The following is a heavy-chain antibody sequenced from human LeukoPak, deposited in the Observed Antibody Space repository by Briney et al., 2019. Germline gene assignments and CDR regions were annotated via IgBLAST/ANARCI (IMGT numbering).Heavy chain of an antibody. V-gene: IGHV4-61*02. J-gene: IGHJ4*02. CDR2: IYTSGST. CDR1: GGFISSGSYY. CDR3: ARAWDSSGYYYHDY. D-gene: IGHD3-22*01. Sequence: SETLSLTCTVSGGFISSGSYYWSWIRQPAGKGLEWIGRIYTSGSTNYNPSLKSRVTISVDTSKNQFSLKLSSVTAADTAVYYCARAWDSSGYYYHDYWGQGTLVTVSS.